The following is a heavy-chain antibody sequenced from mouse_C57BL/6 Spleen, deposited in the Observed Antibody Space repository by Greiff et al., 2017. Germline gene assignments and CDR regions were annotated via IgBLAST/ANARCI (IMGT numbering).Heavy chain of an antibody. D-gene: IGHD1-1*02. CDR2: INPSNGGT. Sequence: QVQLQQSGAELMKPGASVKLSCKATGYTFTGYWIEWVKQRPGQGLEWIGNINPSNGGTNYNEKFKSKATLTVDKSSSTAYMQLSSLTSEDSAVYYCARGYYAVAYWGQGTLVTVSA. CDR1: GYTFTGYW. J-gene: IGHJ3*01. CDR3: ARGYYAVAY. V-gene: IGHV1-53*01.